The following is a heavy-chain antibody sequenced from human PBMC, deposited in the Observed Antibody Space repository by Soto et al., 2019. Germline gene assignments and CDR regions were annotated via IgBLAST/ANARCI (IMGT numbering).Heavy chain of an antibody. CDR2: IKHSGST. Sequence: PSETLSLTCAVYGGSLSGYYWSWIRQRPGKGLEWIGEIKHSGSTNYNPPLKSRVTRSVDKSKNQFSLKLSSVTASDNAGYYCLRALAVSGTTGVGYGMDGWGQGTTVTVSS. J-gene: IGHJ6*02. V-gene: IGHV4-34*01. D-gene: IGHD1-1*01. CDR1: GGSLSGYY. CDR3: LRALAVSGTTGVGYGMDG.